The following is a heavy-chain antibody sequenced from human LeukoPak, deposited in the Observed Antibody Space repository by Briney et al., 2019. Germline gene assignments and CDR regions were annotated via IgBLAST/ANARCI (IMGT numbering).Heavy chain of an antibody. D-gene: IGHD3-10*01. J-gene: IGHJ4*02. V-gene: IGHV3-74*01. CDR1: GFTFRTYS. CDR3: ASFLYGSGRL. CDR2: INSDGSSI. Sequence: PGGSLRLSCAASGFTFRTYSIHWVRQAPGKGLVWVSRINSDGSSINYADSVKGRFTISRDNAKNTLYLQMNSLRAEDTAMYYCASFLYGSGRLGGQGTLVTVSS.